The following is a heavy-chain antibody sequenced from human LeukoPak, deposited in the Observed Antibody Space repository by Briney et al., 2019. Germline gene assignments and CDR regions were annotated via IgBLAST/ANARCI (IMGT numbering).Heavy chain of an antibody. CDR1: GGTFSSYA. J-gene: IGHJ4*02. Sequence: GASVKVSCKASGGTFSSYAISWVRQAPGQGREWMGRIIPILGIANYAQKFQSRVTITADKSTSTAYMELSSLRSDDTAVYYCARVPGGNLDYWGQGTLVTVSS. D-gene: IGHD1-1*01. CDR3: ARVPGGNLDY. V-gene: IGHV1-69*04. CDR2: IIPILGIA.